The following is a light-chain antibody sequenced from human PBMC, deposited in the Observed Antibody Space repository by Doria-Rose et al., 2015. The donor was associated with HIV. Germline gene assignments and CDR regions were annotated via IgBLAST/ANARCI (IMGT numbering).Light chain of an antibody. CDR3: QQTYSSPPWT. V-gene: IGKV1-39*01. CDR1: QPVSTY. J-gene: IGKJ1*01. CDR2: AAS. Sequence: ARVTVTCRASQPVSTYLNWFQQEPGKAPKLLIYAASRLQSGVPSRFSGSGSGTDFTLTISGLQPGDFATYYCQQTYSSPPWTFGQGTKVEMK.